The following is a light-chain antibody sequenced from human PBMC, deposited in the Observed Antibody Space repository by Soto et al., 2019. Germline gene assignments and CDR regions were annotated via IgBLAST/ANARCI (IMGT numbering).Light chain of an antibody. CDR2: GVS. CDR1: QSVSSN. CDR3: QQYNKLPLT. V-gene: IGKV3-15*01. J-gene: IGKJ4*01. Sequence: EIVMTQSPATLSVSPGERATLSCRASQSVSSNLAWYQQKPGQAPRLLIYGVSTRATGIPVRFSGSESGTELTLTISSLQSEDFAVYYCQQYNKLPLTFGGGTEVEI.